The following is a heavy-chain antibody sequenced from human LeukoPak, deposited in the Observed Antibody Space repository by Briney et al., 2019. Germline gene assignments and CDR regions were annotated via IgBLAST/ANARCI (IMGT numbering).Heavy chain of an antibody. V-gene: IGHV3-53*01. Sequence: GGSLRLSCAASGFTVSSNYMSWVRQAPGKGLEWVSVIYSGGSTYYADSVKGRFTISRDSSKNTLYLQMNSLRAEDTAVYYCARVGERYRAYYYDSSGRVGAFDIWGQGTMVTVSS. CDR2: IYSGGST. CDR1: GFTVSSNY. CDR3: ARVGERYRAYYYDSSGRVGAFDI. J-gene: IGHJ3*02. D-gene: IGHD3-22*01.